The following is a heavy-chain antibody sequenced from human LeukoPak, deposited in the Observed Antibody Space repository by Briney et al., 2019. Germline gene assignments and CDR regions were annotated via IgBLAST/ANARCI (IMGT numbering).Heavy chain of an antibody. CDR2: ISAYNGNT. CDR3: ARGAYCGGDCYHTFDY. J-gene: IGHJ4*02. CDR1: GYTLTSYG. Sequence: ASVKVSCKASGYTLTSYGISWVRQAPGQGLEWMGWISAYNGNTNYAQKLQGRVTMTTDTSTNTAYMELRSLRYDDTGVYYCARGAYCGGDCYHTFDYWGQGTLVTVSS. V-gene: IGHV1-18*01. D-gene: IGHD2-21*02.